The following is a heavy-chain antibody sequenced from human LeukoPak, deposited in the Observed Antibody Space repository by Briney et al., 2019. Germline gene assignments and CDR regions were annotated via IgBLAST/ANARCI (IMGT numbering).Heavy chain of an antibody. CDR2: ISNSAATI. J-gene: IGHJ6*03. D-gene: IGHD2-8*02. CDR1: GFTFSDYY. Sequence: GGSLRLSCAASGFTFSDYYMSWVRQAPGKGLEWVSFISNSAATIYYADSVKGRFTISRDNAKNSLFLQMNGLRAEDTAVYYCAKDSEYWDMDVWGKGTTVTVSS. CDR3: AKDSEYWDMDV. V-gene: IGHV3-11*01.